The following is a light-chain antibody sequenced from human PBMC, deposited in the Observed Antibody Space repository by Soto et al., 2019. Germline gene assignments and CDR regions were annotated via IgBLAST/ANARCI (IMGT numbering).Light chain of an antibody. J-gene: IGKJ5*01. V-gene: IGKV3-15*01. CDR3: QQYGSSDPIT. CDR1: QSVSSN. CDR2: GAS. Sequence: EIWLTQSPATLSVSPGDRATLSCGGSQSVSSNLAWYQQKPGQTPRLLSYGASTRATGVPPRFSGSRSGTEFTLTISRLEPEDFAPYYCQQYGSSDPITFGQGTRLEIK.